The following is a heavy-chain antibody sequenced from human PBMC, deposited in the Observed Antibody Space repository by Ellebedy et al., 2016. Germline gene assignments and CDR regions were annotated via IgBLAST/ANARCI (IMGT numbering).Heavy chain of an antibody. CDR1: GGSVSSGSYY. D-gene: IGHD7-27*01. J-gene: IGHJ2*01. V-gene: IGHV4-61*01. CDR3: ARERVVGISLGYFDL. Sequence: SETLSLXXTVSGGSVSSGSYYWSWIRQPPGKGLEWIGYIYYSGSTNYNPSLKSRVTISVDTSKNQFSLKLSSVTAADTAGYYCARERVVGISLGYFDLWGRGTLVTVSS. CDR2: IYYSGST.